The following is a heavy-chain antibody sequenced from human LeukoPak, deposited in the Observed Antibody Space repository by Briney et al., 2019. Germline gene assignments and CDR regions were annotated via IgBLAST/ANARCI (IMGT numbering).Heavy chain of an antibody. Sequence: ASVKVSCKASGYIFTGYYLHWVRQAPGQGLEWVGGINSNNGDTHYAQNFQGRVTMTRDTSISTAYMELSRLGSDDTAVYYCARVARYPSPPDYWGQGTLVTVSS. CDR2: INSNNGDT. V-gene: IGHV1-2*02. CDR1: GYIFTGYY. J-gene: IGHJ4*02. D-gene: IGHD3-9*01. CDR3: ARVARYPSPPDY.